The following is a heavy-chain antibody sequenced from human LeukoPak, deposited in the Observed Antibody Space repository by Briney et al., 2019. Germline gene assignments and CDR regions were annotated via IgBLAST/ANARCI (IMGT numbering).Heavy chain of an antibody. CDR1: GGSISSSNW. CDR3: ARDGAMIVIPDAFDI. CDR2: IYHSGST. D-gene: IGHD3-22*01. V-gene: IGHV4-4*02. J-gene: IGHJ3*02. Sequence: SETLSLTCAVSGGSISSSNWWSWVRQPPGKGLEWIGEIYHSGSTNYNPSLKSRVTISVDKSKNQFSLKLSSVTAADTAVYYCARDGAMIVIPDAFDIWGQGTMVTVSS.